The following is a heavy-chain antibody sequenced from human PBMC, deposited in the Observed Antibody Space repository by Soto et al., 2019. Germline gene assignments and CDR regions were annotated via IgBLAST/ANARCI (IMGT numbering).Heavy chain of an antibody. D-gene: IGHD3-10*01. V-gene: IGHV1-8*02. CDR3: ARGFTMVRGAAYNWFDP. Sequence: ASVKVSCKASGYTFTSYGISWVRQATGQGLEWMGWMNPNSGNTGYAQKFQGRVTMTRNTSISTAYMELSSLRSEDTAVYYCARGFTMVRGAAYNWFDPWGQGTLVTVSS. CDR2: MNPNSGNT. CDR1: GYTFTSYG. J-gene: IGHJ5*02.